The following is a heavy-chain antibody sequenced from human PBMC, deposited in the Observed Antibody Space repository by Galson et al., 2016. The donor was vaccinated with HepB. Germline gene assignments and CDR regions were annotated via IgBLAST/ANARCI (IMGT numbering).Heavy chain of an antibody. CDR1: SFNFKDYI. Sequence: SLRLSCAVSSFNFKDYIMSWVRQTPGKGLEWVSLISGNGGGTYYIDSVKGRFTISRDNSKNTLYLQMNSLRADDTAVYYCVKWCPDVVFSGGLTIPELYGMDVWGQGTTVIVSS. CDR2: ISGNGGGT. D-gene: IGHD2-8*01. V-gene: IGHV3-23*01. J-gene: IGHJ6*02. CDR3: VKWCPDVVFSGGLTIPELYGMDV.